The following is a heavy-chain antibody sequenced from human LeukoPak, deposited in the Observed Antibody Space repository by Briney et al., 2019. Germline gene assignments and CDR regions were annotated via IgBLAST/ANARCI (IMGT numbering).Heavy chain of an antibody. D-gene: IGHD3-22*01. CDR1: GASINRGTHY. J-gene: IGHJ4*02. V-gene: IGHV4-61*02. CDR2: VYATGNT. CDR3: ARDRSYYSDTGADY. Sequence: SETLSLTCSVSGASINRGTHYWSWVRQPAGTGLEWIGRVYATGNTNYNPSLWSRLSISLDTSRNQFSLRLSSVTAADTAIYYCARDRSYYSDTGADYWGQGIMVIVSS.